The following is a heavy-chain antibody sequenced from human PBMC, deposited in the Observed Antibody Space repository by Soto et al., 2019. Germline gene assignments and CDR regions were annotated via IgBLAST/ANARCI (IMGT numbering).Heavy chain of an antibody. Sequence: QVQLQESGPGLVKPSQTLSLTCTVSGGSISSGGYYWSWIRQHPGKGLEWIGYIYYSGSTYYNPSLKRRVTISVDTSKNQFSLKLSSVTAADTAVYYCARSTSAYGSGHYYGMDVWGQGTTVTVSS. CDR1: GGSISSGGYY. J-gene: IGHJ6*02. V-gene: IGHV4-31*03. D-gene: IGHD3-10*01. CDR2: IYYSGST. CDR3: ARSTSAYGSGHYYGMDV.